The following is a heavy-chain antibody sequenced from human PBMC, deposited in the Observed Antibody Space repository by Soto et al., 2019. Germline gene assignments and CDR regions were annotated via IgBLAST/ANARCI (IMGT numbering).Heavy chain of an antibody. Sequence: GGSLRLSCAASGFTFSSYAMSWVRQAPGKGLEWVSAISGSGGSTYYADSVKGRFTISRDNSKNTLYLQMNSLRAEDTAVYYCAKDRHITIFGVVNYYYYYMDVWGKGTTVTVSS. D-gene: IGHD3-3*01. CDR1: GFTFSSYA. CDR2: ISGSGGST. J-gene: IGHJ6*03. V-gene: IGHV3-23*01. CDR3: AKDRHITIFGVVNYYYYYMDV.